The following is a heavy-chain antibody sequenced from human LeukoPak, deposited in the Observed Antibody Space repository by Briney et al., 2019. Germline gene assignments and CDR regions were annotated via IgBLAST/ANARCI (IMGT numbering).Heavy chain of an antibody. CDR2: LGGSDGST. CDR1: GLTFSSYA. J-gene: IGHJ4*02. V-gene: IGHV3-23*01. D-gene: IGHD6-19*01. Sequence: PGGSLRLPCAAYGLTFSSYAMSWVRQAPGKGLECVSSLGGSDGSTDYADSVKGRFTISRDNSKNTLYLQMNSLRAEDTAVYYCAKDGRHSSGWYNCWGQRTLVTVSS. CDR3: AKDGRHSSGWYNC.